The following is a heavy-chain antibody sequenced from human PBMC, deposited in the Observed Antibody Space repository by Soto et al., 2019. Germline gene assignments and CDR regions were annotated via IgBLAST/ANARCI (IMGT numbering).Heavy chain of an antibody. CDR1: GASIRDGDYY. V-gene: IGHV4-30-4*01. CDR3: ARVGYGDYGRGYYFDF. Sequence: SETLSLTCSVSGASIRDGDYYWSWLRQPPGKGPEWIGIIDYTGGTHYNPTLTGPVSMSVDTSANQFSLKVNFVTAADSAVYYCARVGYGDYGRGYYFDFWGPGILVTV. CDR2: IDYTGGT. D-gene: IGHD4-17*01. J-gene: IGHJ4*02.